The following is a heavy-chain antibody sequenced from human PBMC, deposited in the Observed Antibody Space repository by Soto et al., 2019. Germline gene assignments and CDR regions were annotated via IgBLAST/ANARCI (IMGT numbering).Heavy chain of an antibody. CDR1: GFTFSSYA. Sequence: PGGSLRLSCAASGFTFSSYAMSWVRQAPGKGLEWVSAISGSGGSTYYADSVKGRFTISRDNSKNTLYLQMNSLRAEDTAVYYCARDHYYGSGSYCFEYWGQRTLVTVSS. CDR2: ISGSGGST. V-gene: IGHV3-23*01. CDR3: ARDHYYGSGSYCFEY. D-gene: IGHD3-10*01. J-gene: IGHJ4*02.